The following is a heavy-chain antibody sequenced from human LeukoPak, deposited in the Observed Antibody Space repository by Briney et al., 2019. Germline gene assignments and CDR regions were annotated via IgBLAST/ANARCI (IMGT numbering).Heavy chain of an antibody. CDR1: GFTFGNYA. CDR3: AKNDYQFLYPFDS. Sequence: GGSLRLSCAASGFTFGNYAMSWVRQAPGKGLEWVSSISGSSAGTFYVDSVKGRFTISRENSKNTLFLQMNSLRAEDTAVYYCAKNDYQFLYPFDSWGLGTLVTVSS. V-gene: IGHV3-23*01. J-gene: IGHJ4*02. D-gene: IGHD2-2*02. CDR2: ISGSSAGT.